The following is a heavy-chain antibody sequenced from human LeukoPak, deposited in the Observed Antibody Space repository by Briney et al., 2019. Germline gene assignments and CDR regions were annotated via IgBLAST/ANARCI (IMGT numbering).Heavy chain of an antibody. D-gene: IGHD1-14*01. V-gene: IGHV3-53*01. CDR1: GFTVIPND. J-gene: IGHJ4*02. CDR3: ARGVEPLAANTLAY. Sequence: GGSLRLSCAASGFTVIPNDMTWVRQAPGKGLEWVSVLYSDGNTKYADSVQGRFTISRDNSKNTLYLEMNSLSPDDTAVYYCARGVEPLAANTLAYWGQGTLVTVSS. CDR2: LYSDGNT.